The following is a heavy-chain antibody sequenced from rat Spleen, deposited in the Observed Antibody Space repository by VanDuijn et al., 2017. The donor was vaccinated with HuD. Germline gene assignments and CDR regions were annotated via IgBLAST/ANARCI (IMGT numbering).Heavy chain of an antibody. CDR3: TRQDYSGLTTNWFAY. CDR2: ITNTGGST. J-gene: IGHJ3*01. D-gene: IGHD1-11*01. Sequence: EVQLVESGGGLVQPGRSLKLSCVASGFTFNNYWMTWIRQAPGKGLEWVASITNTGGSTFYPDSVKGRFTISRDNAKSTLYLQMDSLRSEDTATYYCTRQDYSGLTTNWFAYWGQGTLVTVSS. CDR1: GFTFNNYW. V-gene: IGHV5-31*01.